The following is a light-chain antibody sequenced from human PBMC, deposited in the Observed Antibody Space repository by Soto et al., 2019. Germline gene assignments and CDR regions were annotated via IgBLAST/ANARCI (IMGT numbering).Light chain of an antibody. CDR2: GAS. CDR1: QSVTNSY. J-gene: IGKJ4*01. CDR3: QQYSNWPLT. Sequence: EIVMTHSPVTLSVSPGERATLSFSASQSVTNSYLAWYQQKPGQAPRLLIFGASTRAAGIPARFSGSGSGTEFTLTISSLQSEDFAVYYCQQYSNWPLTFGGGTKVDIK. V-gene: IGKV3-15*01.